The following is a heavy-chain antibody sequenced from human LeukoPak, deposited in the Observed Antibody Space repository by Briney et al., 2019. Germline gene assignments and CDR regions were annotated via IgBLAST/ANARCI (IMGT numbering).Heavy chain of an antibody. CDR3: AKGSGSGSYYIGTFDY. D-gene: IGHD3-10*01. CDR1: GFTFDDYA. CDR2: ISWNSGSI. Sequence: GGSLRLSCAASGFTFDDYAMHWVRQAPRKGLEWVSGISWNSGSIGYADSVKGRFTISRDNAKNSLYLQMNSLRAEDTALYYCAKGSGSGSYYIGTFDYWGQGTLVTVSS. V-gene: IGHV3-9*01. J-gene: IGHJ4*02.